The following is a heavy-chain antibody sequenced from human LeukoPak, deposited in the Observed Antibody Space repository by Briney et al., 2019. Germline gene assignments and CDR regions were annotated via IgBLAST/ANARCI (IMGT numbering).Heavy chain of an antibody. CDR3: ARDVPWLDP. Sequence: SETLSLTCTVSGGSISSYYWSWIRQPPGKGLEWIGYIYSSGSTNYNPSLKSRVTISVDTSKNQFSLNLTSVTAADTAVYYCARDVPWLDPWGQGTLVTVSS. V-gene: IGHV4-59*01. CDR2: IYSSGST. J-gene: IGHJ5*02. D-gene: IGHD2-2*01. CDR1: GGSISSYY.